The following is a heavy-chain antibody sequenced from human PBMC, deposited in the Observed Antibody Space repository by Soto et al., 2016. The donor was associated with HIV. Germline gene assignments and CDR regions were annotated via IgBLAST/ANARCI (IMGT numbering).Heavy chain of an antibody. D-gene: IGHD3-10*01. V-gene: IGHV1-2*02. Sequence: QVQLVQSGAEVKKPGASVKVSCKASGYTFTGYYMHWVRQAPGQGLEWMGWINPNSGGTNYAQKFQGRVTMTRDTSISTAYMELSRLRSDDTAVYYCARLYYYGSGSYYYYYYYYMDVWGKGTTVTVSS. CDR3: ARLYYYGSGSYYYYYYYYMDV. CDR1: GYTFTGYY. CDR2: INPNSGGT. J-gene: IGHJ6*03.